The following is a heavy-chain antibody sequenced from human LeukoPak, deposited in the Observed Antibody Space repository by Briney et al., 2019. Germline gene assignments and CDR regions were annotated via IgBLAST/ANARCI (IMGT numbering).Heavy chain of an antibody. CDR3: ARGDYDSSGSIGY. CDR2: IYYSGST. CDR1: GGSISSSSYY. J-gene: IGHJ4*02. D-gene: IGHD3-22*01. V-gene: IGHV4-39*01. Sequence: PSETLSLTCTVCGGSISSSSYYWGWIRQPPGKGLEWIGSIYYSGSTYYNPSLKSRVTISVDTSKNQFSLKLSSVTAADTAVYYCARGDYDSSGSIGYWGQGTLVTVSS.